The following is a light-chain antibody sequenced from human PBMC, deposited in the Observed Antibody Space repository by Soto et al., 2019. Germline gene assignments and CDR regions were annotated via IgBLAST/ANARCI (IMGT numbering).Light chain of an antibody. CDR3: QDYGNSPYT. CDR2: GVS. CDR1: QSLSSTY. V-gene: IGKV3-20*01. Sequence: EIVLTQSPGTLSLSPGERVILSCRASQSLSSTYLARYQQKPGQAPRLLIYGVSSRATGIHDRFSGSGSGTDFTLTISRLEPEDFAVYYCQDYGNSPYTFGQGTKLEI. J-gene: IGKJ2*01.